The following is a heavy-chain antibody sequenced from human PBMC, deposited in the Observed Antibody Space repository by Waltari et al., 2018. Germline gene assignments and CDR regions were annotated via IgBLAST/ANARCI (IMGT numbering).Heavy chain of an antibody. V-gene: IGHV4-59*01. J-gene: IGHJ6*03. CDR2: IYYSGST. CDR3: AREKPMVRGSYYYYMDV. D-gene: IGHD3-10*01. CDR1: GGSISSYY. Sequence: QVQLQESGPGLVKPSETLSLTCTVSGGSISSYYWSWIRQPPGKGLEWIGYIYYSGSTNYNPSLKSRVTISVDTSKNQFSLKLSSVTAADTAVYYCAREKPMVRGSYYYYMDVWGKGTTVTVSS.